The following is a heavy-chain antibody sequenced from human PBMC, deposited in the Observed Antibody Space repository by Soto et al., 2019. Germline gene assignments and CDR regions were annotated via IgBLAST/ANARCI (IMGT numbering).Heavy chain of an antibody. D-gene: IGHD3-22*01. CDR2: ISGRGDDK. CDR3: ARAQPTYSSSYFDY. CDR1: GFTFSSYA. V-gene: IGHV3-23*01. Sequence: EVQLLESGGDLVQPGGSLRLSCAASGFTFSSYAMSWVRQAPWKGLEWVSTISGRGDDKYYTDAVNGRFTISRDNSKNTLYVHMNSLRAEDTAVYYCARAQPTYSSSYFDYWGQGTLVTVSS. J-gene: IGHJ4*02.